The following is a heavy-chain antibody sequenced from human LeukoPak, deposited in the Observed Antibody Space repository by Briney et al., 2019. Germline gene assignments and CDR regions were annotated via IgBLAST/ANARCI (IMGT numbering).Heavy chain of an antibody. CDR3: ARVGPDRDFDY. J-gene: IGHJ4*02. D-gene: IGHD1-14*01. CDR2: ISPYNGNT. CDR1: GYTFTNYG. V-gene: IGHV1-18*01. Sequence: ASVKVSCKASGYTFTNYGISWVRRAPGQGLEWMGWISPYNGNTNYAQNLQGRVTLTTDTSTSTAYMELRSLRSDDTAVYYCARVGPDRDFDYWGQGTLVTVSS.